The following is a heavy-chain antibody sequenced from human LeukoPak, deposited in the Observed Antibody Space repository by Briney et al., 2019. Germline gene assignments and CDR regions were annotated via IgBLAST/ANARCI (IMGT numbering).Heavy chain of an antibody. CDR2: ISSSSSTI. Sequence: GGSLRLSCAVSGFTFSDYYMSWIRQAPGKGLEWVSYISSSSSTIYYADSVKGRFTISRDKAKNSLYLQMNSLRAEDTAVYYCAREYCSSTSCLYDYWGQGTLVTVSS. J-gene: IGHJ4*02. D-gene: IGHD2-2*01. CDR3: AREYCSSTSCLYDY. CDR1: GFTFSDYY. V-gene: IGHV3-11*04.